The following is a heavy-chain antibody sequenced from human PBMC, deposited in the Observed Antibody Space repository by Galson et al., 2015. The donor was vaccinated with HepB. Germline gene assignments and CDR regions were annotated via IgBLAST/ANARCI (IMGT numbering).Heavy chain of an antibody. J-gene: IGHJ6*02. V-gene: IGHV1-69*13. Sequence: SVKVSCKASGGTFSSYAISWVRQAPGQGLEWMGGIIPIFGTANYAQKFQGRVTITADESTSTAYMELSSLRSEDTAVYYCARAYCSSTSCYIWGGPALNYYYGMDVWGQGTTVTVSS. CDR3: ARAYCSSTSCYIWGGPALNYYYGMDV. D-gene: IGHD2-2*02. CDR2: IIPIFGTA. CDR1: GGTFSSYA.